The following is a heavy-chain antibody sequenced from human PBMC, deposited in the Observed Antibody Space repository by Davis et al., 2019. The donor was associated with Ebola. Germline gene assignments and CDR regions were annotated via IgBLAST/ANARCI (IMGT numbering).Heavy chain of an antibody. Sequence: SVKVSCKASGGTFSSYAISWVRQAPGQGLEWMGGIIPIFGTANYAQKFQGRVTVTADTSISTAYMELSSLRSEDTAIYYCARDLYRSSPYYFDYWGQGTLVTVSS. CDR3: ARDLYRSSPYYFDY. J-gene: IGHJ4*02. V-gene: IGHV1-69*06. CDR1: GGTFSSYA. CDR2: IIPIFGTA. D-gene: IGHD6-6*01.